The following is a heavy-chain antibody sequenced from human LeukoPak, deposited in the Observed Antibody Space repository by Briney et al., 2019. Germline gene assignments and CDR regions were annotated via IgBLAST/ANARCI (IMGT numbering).Heavy chain of an antibody. CDR2: ISSNSSTI. CDR3: ARALYYDCWSGYRDYYYYYMDV. V-gene: IGHV3-48*01. Sequence: GGTLSLSCAASGVTFSSYSMNWVCQAPGKGQDRDSYISSNSSTIYYADSVKGRFTISRDNAKNSLYLQMNSLRAEDTVVYYCARALYYDCWSGYRDYYYYYMDVWGKGTTVTVSS. J-gene: IGHJ6*03. CDR1: GVTFSSYS. D-gene: IGHD3-3*01.